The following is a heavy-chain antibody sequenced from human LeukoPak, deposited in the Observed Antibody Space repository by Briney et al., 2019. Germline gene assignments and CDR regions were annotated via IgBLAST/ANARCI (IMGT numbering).Heavy chain of an antibody. CDR3: ARESLTWLQSRTSWFDP. V-gene: IGHV4-39*07. Sequence: SETLSLTCTVSGGSISSSSYFWGWIRQPPGKGLEWIGTIYYSGNTYYNPSLKSRVTISVDTSKNQFSLKLSSVTAADTAVYYCARESLTWLQSRTSWFDPWGQGTLVTVSS. D-gene: IGHD5-24*01. CDR2: IYYSGNT. J-gene: IGHJ5*02. CDR1: GGSISSSSYF.